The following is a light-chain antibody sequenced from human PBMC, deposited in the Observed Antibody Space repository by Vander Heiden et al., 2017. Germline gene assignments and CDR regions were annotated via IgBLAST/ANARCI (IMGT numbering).Light chain of an antibody. CDR3: QQYYRTPTWT. V-gene: IGKV4-1*01. CDR1: PRALYSSNNNNN. Sequence: DIVLTQSRDSLAASLRERANTNCKSSPRALYSSNNNNNLAWYQQKPGQPPKLLIYWASTRESGVPDRFSGSGSGTDFTLTISSLQAEDVAVYYCQQYYRTPTWTFGQGTKVEIK. CDR2: WAS. J-gene: IGKJ1*01.